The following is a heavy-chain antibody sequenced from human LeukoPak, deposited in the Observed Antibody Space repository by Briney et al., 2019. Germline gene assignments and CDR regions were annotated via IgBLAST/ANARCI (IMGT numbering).Heavy chain of an antibody. D-gene: IGHD2-15*01. CDR2: IIPIFGTA. J-gene: IGHJ3*02. CDR3: ARAGWGVVVVAATAFDI. V-gene: IGHV1-69*13. CDR1: GYTFTGYY. Sequence: SVKVSCKASGYTFTGYYMHWVRQAPGQGLEWMGGIIPIFGTANYAQKFQGRVTITADESTSTAYMELSSLRSEDTAVYYCARAGWGVVVVAATAFDIWGQGTMVTVSS.